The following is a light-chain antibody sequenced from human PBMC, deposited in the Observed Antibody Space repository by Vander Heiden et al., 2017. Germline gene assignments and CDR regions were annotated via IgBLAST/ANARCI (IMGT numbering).Light chain of an antibody. Sequence: DIVLTPSPATLSLSPGDRATLSCRASQSVNSYLAWYQHKPGQAPRLLIYGASNRATGIPARFSGSGSGTDFTLSISSLEPEDFAVYYCQQRSDWPRTFGGGTKVEIK. CDR3: QQRSDWPRT. CDR2: GAS. J-gene: IGKJ4*01. V-gene: IGKV3-11*01. CDR1: QSVNSY.